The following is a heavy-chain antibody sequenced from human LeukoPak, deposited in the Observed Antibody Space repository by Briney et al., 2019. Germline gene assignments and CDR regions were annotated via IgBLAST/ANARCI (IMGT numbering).Heavy chain of an antibody. V-gene: IGHV3-30*04. CDR1: GFTFSSYA. CDR3: ARDFFGPYYYDSSGYSA. CDR2: ISYDGSNK. D-gene: IGHD3-22*01. J-gene: IGHJ4*02. Sequence: GGSLRLSCAASGFTFSSYAMHWVRQAPGKGLEWVAVISYDGSNKYYADSVKGRFTISRDNSKNTLYLQMNSLRAEDTAVYYCARDFFGPYYYDSSGYSAWGQGTLVTISS.